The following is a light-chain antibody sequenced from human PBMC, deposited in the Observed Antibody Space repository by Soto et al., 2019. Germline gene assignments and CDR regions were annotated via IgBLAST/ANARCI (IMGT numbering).Light chain of an antibody. J-gene: IGKJ2*01. CDR2: GAS. Sequence: EMVLTQSPGTLSLSPRERATLSCRASQSVSSSYLAWDQQKPGQAPRLLLYGASSRATGIPHRFSGSGSGTDFTLTISRLETEDVEVYYCQQYCSSARTFGQGNKREI. CDR1: QSVSSSY. CDR3: QQYCSSART. V-gene: IGKV3-20*01.